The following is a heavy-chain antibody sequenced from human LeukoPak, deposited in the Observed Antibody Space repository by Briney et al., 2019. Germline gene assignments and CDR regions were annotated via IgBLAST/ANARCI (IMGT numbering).Heavy chain of an antibody. D-gene: IGHD3-3*01. CDR3: AKGWSGYYHFYYYYMDV. CDR2: ISGSGIST. J-gene: IGHJ6*03. Sequence: GGSLRLSCAASGFTFSSFAMNWVRQAPGKGLEWVSAISGSGISTYYADSVKGRFAISRDNSKNTLYLQMNSLRAEDTAIYYCAKGWSGYYHFYYYYMDVWGKGTTVTVSS. CDR1: GFTFSSFA. V-gene: IGHV3-23*01.